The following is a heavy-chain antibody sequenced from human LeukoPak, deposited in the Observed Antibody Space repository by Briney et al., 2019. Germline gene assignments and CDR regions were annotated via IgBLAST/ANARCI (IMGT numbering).Heavy chain of an antibody. V-gene: IGHV3-48*01. Sequence: PGGSLRLSCAASGFSFSSYSMNWVRQAPRKGLEWVSYISSSSSITYYADSVKGRFTISRDNAKNSLYLQMNSLRADDTAVYYCVRASTSGYHSEGGQGTLVTVSS. J-gene: IGHJ4*02. D-gene: IGHD3-22*01. CDR3: VRASTSGYHSE. CDR1: GFSFSSYS. CDR2: ISSSSSIT.